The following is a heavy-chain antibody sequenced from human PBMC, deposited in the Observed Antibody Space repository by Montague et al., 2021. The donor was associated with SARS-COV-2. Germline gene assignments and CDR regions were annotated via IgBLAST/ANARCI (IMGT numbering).Heavy chain of an antibody. Sequence: SETLSLTCTVSGDSISGFYWSWIRQPVGKGLEWVGRISTSGSTNYNPSLKSRVTMSVDTSKNQFSLKLSSVTAADTAVYYCARGGVAATGSLDYWGQGTLVTVSS. CDR3: ARGGVAATGSLDY. CDR1: GDSISGFY. CDR2: ISTSGST. V-gene: IGHV4-4*07. D-gene: IGHD2-15*01. J-gene: IGHJ4*02.